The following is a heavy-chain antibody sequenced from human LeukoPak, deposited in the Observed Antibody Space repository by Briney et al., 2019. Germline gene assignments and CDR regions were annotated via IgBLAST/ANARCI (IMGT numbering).Heavy chain of an antibody. V-gene: IGHV4-59*01. CDR1: GGSIGSYY. Sequence: SETLSLTCTVSGGSIGSYYWSWIRQPPGKGLEWIGYIYYSGSTNYNPSLKSRVTISVDTSKNQFSLKLSSVTAADTAVYYCATSYDILTGYYPDYWGQGTLVTVSS. CDR3: ATSYDILTGYYPDY. J-gene: IGHJ4*02. D-gene: IGHD3-9*01. CDR2: IYYSGST.